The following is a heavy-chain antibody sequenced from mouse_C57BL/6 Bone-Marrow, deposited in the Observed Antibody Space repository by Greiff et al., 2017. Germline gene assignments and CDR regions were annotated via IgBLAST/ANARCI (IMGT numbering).Heavy chain of an antibody. V-gene: IGHV5-4*01. CDR1: GFTFSSYA. Sequence: DVMLVESGGGLVKPGGSLKLSCAASGFTFSSYAMSWVRQTPEKRLEWVATISDGGSYTYYPDNVKGRFTISRDNAKNHLYLQMSHLKSEDTAMYYCARDDVVSHFDYWGQGTTLTVSS. CDR3: ARDDVVSHFDY. D-gene: IGHD1-1*01. CDR2: ISDGGSYT. J-gene: IGHJ2*01.